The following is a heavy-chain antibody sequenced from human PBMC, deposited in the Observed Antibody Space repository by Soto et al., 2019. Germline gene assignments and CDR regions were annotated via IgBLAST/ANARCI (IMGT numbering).Heavy chain of an antibody. CDR3: ATPTTKTYYYDSSGYSFDY. Sequence: ASVKVSCKASGYTFTSYDINWVRQATGQGLEWMGWMNPNSGNTGYAQKFQGRVTMTRNTSISTAYMELSSLRSEDTAVYYCATPTTKTYYYDSSGYSFDYWGQGTLVTVSS. V-gene: IGHV1-8*01. D-gene: IGHD3-22*01. CDR1: GYTFTSYD. CDR2: MNPNSGNT. J-gene: IGHJ4*02.